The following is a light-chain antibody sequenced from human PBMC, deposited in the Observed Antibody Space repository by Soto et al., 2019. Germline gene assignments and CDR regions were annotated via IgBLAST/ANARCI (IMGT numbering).Light chain of an antibody. V-gene: IGKV1-39*01. J-gene: IGKJ4*02. CDR2: AAS. CDR1: QTISNY. CDR3: QLSQIISLP. Sequence: ACKEGRSPIARQASQTISNYLHWYQQKPGKAPKLLIYAASSLQSGVPSRFSGGRSGPDLTLSICGLGPDAVPPFCCQLSQIISLPVAGGTKVDIK.